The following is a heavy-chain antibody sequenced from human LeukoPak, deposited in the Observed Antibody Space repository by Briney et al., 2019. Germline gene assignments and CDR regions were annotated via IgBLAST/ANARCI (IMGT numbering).Heavy chain of an antibody. V-gene: IGHV1-46*01. Sequence: ASVKVSCKAFGYTFTSNYMHWVRQAPGQGPEWMGVISPSGGSTTYAQKFQGRVTLTRDTSISTAYMELSRLRSDDTAVYYCARVRFGELSYYYYMDVWGKGTTVTVSS. J-gene: IGHJ6*03. CDR1: GYTFTSNY. CDR2: ISPSGGST. D-gene: IGHD3-10*01. CDR3: ARVRFGELSYYYYMDV.